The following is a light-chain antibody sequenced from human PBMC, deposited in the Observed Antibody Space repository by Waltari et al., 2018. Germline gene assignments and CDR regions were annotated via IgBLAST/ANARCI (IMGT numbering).Light chain of an antibody. CDR1: SSDVGGYNY. CDR3: SSYTSSRGVV. J-gene: IGLJ2*01. Sequence: QSALTQPASVSGSPGQSITISCTGTSSDVGGYNYVSWYQQPPGKAPKLMIYDVSNRPSGVSNRFSVSKSGNTASLTISGLQGEDEADYYCSSYTSSRGVVFGGGTKLTVL. CDR2: DVS. V-gene: IGLV2-14*03.